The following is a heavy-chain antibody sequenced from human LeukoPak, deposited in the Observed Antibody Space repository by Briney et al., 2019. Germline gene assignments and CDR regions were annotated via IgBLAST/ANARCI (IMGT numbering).Heavy chain of an antibody. CDR3: AKGGGVQLESY. Sequence: GGSLRLSCAASGFTFSSYAMSWVRQAPGKGLEWVSAISGSGGSTYYTDSVKGRFTISRDNSKNTLYLQMNSLRAEDTAVYYCAKGGGVQLESYWSQGTLVTVSS. CDR1: GFTFSSYA. J-gene: IGHJ4*02. CDR2: ISGSGGST. D-gene: IGHD1-1*01. V-gene: IGHV3-23*01.